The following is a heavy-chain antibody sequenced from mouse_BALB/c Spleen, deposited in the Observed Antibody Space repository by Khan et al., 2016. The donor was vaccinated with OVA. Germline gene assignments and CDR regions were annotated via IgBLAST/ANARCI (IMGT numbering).Heavy chain of an antibody. Sequence: QVQLQQSGTELAKPGASVKMSCKASGYTFTTYWMHWVKQRPGQGLEWIGYINPTYGYTDYNEKFKDKATLSADKSSSTAYMQLSSLTSEDSAVYCCARDRIDYWGQGTTLTVSS. V-gene: IGHV1-7*01. J-gene: IGHJ2*01. CDR3: ARDRIDY. CDR2: INPTYGYT. CDR1: GYTFTTYW.